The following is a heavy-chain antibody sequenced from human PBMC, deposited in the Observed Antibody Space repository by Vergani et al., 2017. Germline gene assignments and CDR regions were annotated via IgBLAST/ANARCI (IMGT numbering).Heavy chain of an antibody. V-gene: IGHV1-69*04. J-gene: IGHJ5*02. CDR3: ARRIAARHGDWFDP. CDR1: GGTFSSYA. Sequence: QVQLVQSGAEVKKPGSSVKVSCKASGGTFSSYAISWVRQAPGQGLEWMGRIIPILGIANYAQKFQGRVTITADKSTSTAYMELSSLGSEDTAVYYCARRIAARHGDWFDPWGQGTLVTVSS. D-gene: IGHD6-13*01. CDR2: IIPILGIA.